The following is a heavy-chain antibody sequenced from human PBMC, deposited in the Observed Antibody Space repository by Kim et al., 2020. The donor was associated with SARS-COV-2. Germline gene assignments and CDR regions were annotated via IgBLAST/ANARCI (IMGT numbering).Heavy chain of an antibody. J-gene: IGHJ4*02. Sequence: DSVEGRFTMSRDNSKNTLYLPMNTLSADDTALYYCVKDMSAGGVANHFDYWGQGTLVTVSS. D-gene: IGHD3-16*01. V-gene: IGHV3-23*01. CDR3: VKDMSAGGVANHFDY.